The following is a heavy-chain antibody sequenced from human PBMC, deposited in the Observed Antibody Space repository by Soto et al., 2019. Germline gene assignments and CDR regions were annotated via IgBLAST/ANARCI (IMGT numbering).Heavy chain of an antibody. D-gene: IGHD5-18*01. J-gene: IGHJ6*02. CDR3: AGGRMQQWSLGNYYYGMDV. V-gene: IGHV1-69*01. CDR1: GGTFSSYG. CDR2: IIPILGIA. Sequence: QVQLVQSGAEVKKPGSSVKVSCKASGGTFSSYGISWVRQAPGQGLEWMGGIIPILGIANYAQKFEGRVTITAEESMTTAYMELTSLRFEDRAVYHCAGGRMQQWSLGNYYYGMDVWGQGTTVTVSS.